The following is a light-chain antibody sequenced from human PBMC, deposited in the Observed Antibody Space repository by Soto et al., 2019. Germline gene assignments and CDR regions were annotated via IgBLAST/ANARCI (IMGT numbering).Light chain of an antibody. CDR3: SSYTSSTLYV. CDR2: EVS. J-gene: IGLJ1*01. Sequence: QSALTQPASVSGSRGQSITISWTGTSSDVGGYNYVSWYQQHPGKAPKLMIYEVSNRPSGVSNRFSGSKSGNTASLTISGLQAEDEADYYCSSYTSSTLYVFGTGTKVTVL. V-gene: IGLV2-14*01. CDR1: SSDVGGYNY.